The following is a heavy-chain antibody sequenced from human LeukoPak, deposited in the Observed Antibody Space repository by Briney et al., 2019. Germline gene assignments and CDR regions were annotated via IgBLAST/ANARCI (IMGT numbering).Heavy chain of an antibody. D-gene: IGHD1-26*01. CDR1: GGSISSSSYY. CDR3: ARHVIVGATGVDY. V-gene: IGHV4-39*01. J-gene: IGHJ4*02. CDR2: INYSGST. Sequence: SETLSLTCTVSGGSISSSSYYWGWIRQPPGKGLEWIGSINYSGSTYYNPSLKSRVTISVDTSKNQFSLKLSSVTAADTAVYYCARHVIVGATGVDYWGQGTLVTVSS.